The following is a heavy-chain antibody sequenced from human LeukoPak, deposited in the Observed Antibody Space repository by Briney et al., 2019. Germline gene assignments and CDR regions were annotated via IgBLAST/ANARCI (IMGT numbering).Heavy chain of an antibody. CDR3: ARFSKSADVFDV. CDR2: MNPNSGNT. V-gene: IGHV1-8*03. J-gene: IGHJ3*01. CDR1: GYTFTSYD. Sequence: ASVKVSCKASGYTFTSYDFNWVRQATGQGLEWRGWMNPNSGNTGYAQKFQGRVTITRNTSISTAYMELNSLRSEDTAVYYCARFSKSADVFDVWGQGTLVTVSS.